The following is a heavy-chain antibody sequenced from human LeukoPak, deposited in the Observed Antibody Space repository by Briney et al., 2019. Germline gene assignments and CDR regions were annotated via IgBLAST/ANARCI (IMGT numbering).Heavy chain of an antibody. CDR1: GYSFTNHW. V-gene: IGHV5-51*01. J-gene: IGHJ4*02. CDR2: IYPGDSDT. CDR3: ARHSRIAAAGTPFDY. D-gene: IGHD6-13*01. Sequence: GESLKISCKGSGYSFTNHWIAWVRQMPGKALEWMGIIYPGDSDTRYSPSFQGQVTISADKSISTAYLQWSSLKASDTAIYYCARHSRIAAAGTPFDYWGQGTLVTVSS.